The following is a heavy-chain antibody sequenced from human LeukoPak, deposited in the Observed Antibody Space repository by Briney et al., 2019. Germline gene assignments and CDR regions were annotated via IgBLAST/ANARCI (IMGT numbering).Heavy chain of an antibody. CDR3: ARDNSVGDNAWWFDP. CDR2: INPTGGST. CDR1: GYTFTSYY. J-gene: IGHJ5*02. V-gene: IGHV1-46*01. Sequence: ASVKVSCKASGYTFTSYYMHWVRQVPGQGLEWMGLINPTGGSTGYAQKFQGRVTMTRDMSTSTDYMELSSLRSEDTAIYYCARDNSVGDNAWWFDPWGQGTLVTASS. D-gene: IGHD1-26*01.